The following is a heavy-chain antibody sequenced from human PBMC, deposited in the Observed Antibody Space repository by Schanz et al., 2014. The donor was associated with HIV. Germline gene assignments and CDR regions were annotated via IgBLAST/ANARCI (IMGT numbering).Heavy chain of an antibody. V-gene: IGHV3-30*18. J-gene: IGHJ6*02. D-gene: IGHD1-26*01. CDR1: GFTFRKSG. Sequence: QVQLVESGGGVVQPGRSLRLSCAASGFTFRKSGMQWVRQAPGKGLEWVAVISKDGSDKYYTDSVKGRFTISRDNSNNTLYLQMNSLRAEDTAVYYCAKIISGSPYYYYGLDVWGLGTTVTVSS. CDR2: ISKDGSDK. CDR3: AKIISGSPYYYYGLDV.